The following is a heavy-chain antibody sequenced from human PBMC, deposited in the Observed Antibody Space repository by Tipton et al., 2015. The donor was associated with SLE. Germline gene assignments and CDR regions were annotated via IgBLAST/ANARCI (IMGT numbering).Heavy chain of an antibody. CDR2: INHSGST. CDR1: GGSFSGYY. D-gene: IGHD3-16*01. CDR3: ARGGGSRGWFVP. J-gene: IGHJ5*02. V-gene: IGHV4-34*01. Sequence: TLSLTCAVYGGSFSGYYWSWIRQPPGKGLEWIGEINHSGSTNYNPSLKSRVTISVDTSKNQFSLKLSSVTAADTAVYYCARGGGSRGWFVPWGQGTLVTVSS.